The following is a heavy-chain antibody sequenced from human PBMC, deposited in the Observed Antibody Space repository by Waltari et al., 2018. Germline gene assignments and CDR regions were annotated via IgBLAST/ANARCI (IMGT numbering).Heavy chain of an antibody. D-gene: IGHD6-6*01. Sequence: QVQLVQSGAEVKKPGSSLKFSCKASGGTFSSYAISWVRQAPGQGLEWMGGIIPIFGTANYEQKFQGRVTITADESTSTAYMELSSLRSEDTAVYYCAREVSKEYSSSDNWCDPWGQGTLVTVSS. CDR1: GGTFSSYA. CDR2: IIPIFGTA. V-gene: IGHV1-69*01. CDR3: AREVSKEYSSSDNWCDP. J-gene: IGHJ5*02.